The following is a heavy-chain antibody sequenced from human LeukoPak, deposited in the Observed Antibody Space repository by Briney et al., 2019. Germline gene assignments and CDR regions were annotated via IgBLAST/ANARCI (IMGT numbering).Heavy chain of an antibody. CDR1: GFTFSSYW. Sequence: GGSLRLSCAASGFTFSSYWMSWVRQAPGKGLEWVANIKQDGSEKYYVDSVKGRFTISRDNSKNTLYLQMNSLRAEDTAVYYCARDGIAVAGTDDFQHWGQGTLVTVSS. D-gene: IGHD6-19*01. J-gene: IGHJ1*01. CDR2: IKQDGSEK. V-gene: IGHV3-7*01. CDR3: ARDGIAVAGTDDFQH.